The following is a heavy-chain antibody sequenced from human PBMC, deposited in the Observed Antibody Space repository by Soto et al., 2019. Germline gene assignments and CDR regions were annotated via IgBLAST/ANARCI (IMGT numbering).Heavy chain of an antibody. CDR1: GYTFTDSY. CDR3: ARDEGAAMGFQY. D-gene: IGHD5-18*01. V-gene: IGHV1-46*01. Sequence: QVQLVQSGAEVKEPGASVRLSCKASGYTFTDSYIHWVRQAPGQGLEWMGVINPVGGSTTYIQKFQGRVTLTRDMSTTTVHMVLSALRSDDTPTYYCARDEGAAMGFQYWGQGTPVNVFS. J-gene: IGHJ4*02. CDR2: INPVGGST.